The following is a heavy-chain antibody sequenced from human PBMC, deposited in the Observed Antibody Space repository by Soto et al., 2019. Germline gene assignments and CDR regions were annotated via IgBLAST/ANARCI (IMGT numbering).Heavy chain of an antibody. V-gene: IGHV4-61*01. CDR2: IYYTGKT. CDR3: ATQRVAVAGLGLS. J-gene: IGHJ4*02. D-gene: IGHD6-19*01. CDR1: GGSVTSATYY. Sequence: QVRLQESGPGLVKPSETLSLTCAVSGGSVTSATYYWSWIRQSPGRGPQWIGYIYYTGKTKYNPFLESRVTMSVDTSKNQFSLKLTSVTAADTAVYFCATQRVAVAGLGLSWGQGTLVTGSS.